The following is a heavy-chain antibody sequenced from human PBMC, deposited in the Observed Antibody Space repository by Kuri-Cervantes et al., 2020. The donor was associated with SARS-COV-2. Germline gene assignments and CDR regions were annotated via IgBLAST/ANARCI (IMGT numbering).Heavy chain of an antibody. J-gene: IGHJ6*02. Sequence: LSLTCAASGFTFSSYAMSWVRQAPGKGLEWVSAISGSGGIAYYAASVKGRFTISRDNSKNTLYLQMNSLRAEDTAVYYCARAVGSSWYPRFYYGMDVWGQGTTVTVSS. CDR2: ISGSGGIA. CDR3: ARAVGSSWYPRFYYGMDV. V-gene: IGHV3-23*01. CDR1: GFTFSSYA. D-gene: IGHD6-13*01.